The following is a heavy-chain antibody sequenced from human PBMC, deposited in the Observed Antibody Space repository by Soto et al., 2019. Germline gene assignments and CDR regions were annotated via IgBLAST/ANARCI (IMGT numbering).Heavy chain of an antibody. J-gene: IGHJ4*02. CDR3: NKIIEHRHSRYFDY. D-gene: IGHD3-22*01. Sequence: GGSLRLSCAASGFTFSSYAMSWVRQAPGKGLEWVSAISGSGGRTYYSDSVKGRFTISRDNTKNTLYRQMNSLRAADYAVYNVNKIIEHRHSRYFDYWGQGTLVTVSS. CDR1: GFTFSSYA. CDR2: ISGSGGRT. V-gene: IGHV3-23*01.